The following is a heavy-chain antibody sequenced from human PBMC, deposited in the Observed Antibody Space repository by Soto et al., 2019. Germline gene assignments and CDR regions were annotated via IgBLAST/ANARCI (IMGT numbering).Heavy chain of an antibody. CDR2: ISSDGSKK. V-gene: IGHV3-33*01. Sequence: QVQLVESGGGVVQPGRSLRLSCAASGFSFSTYAMHWVRQPPGRGLKWVAVISSDGSKKFYADSVKGRFTISRDNSKKTVYLQMNSLRAEDTAVYYCARVRGSTSWYDCFDYWRQGTLVTVS. CDR3: ARVRGSTSWYDCFDY. CDR1: GFSFSTYA. J-gene: IGHJ4*02. D-gene: IGHD6-13*01.